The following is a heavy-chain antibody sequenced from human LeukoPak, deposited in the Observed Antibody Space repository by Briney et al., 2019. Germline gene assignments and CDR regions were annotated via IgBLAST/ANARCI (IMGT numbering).Heavy chain of an antibody. CDR2: ITSKSYEGTT. D-gene: IGHD4-17*01. J-gene: IGHJ5*02. CDR1: GFTFSTAF. V-gene: IGHV3-15*01. CDR3: STAFYGAPLA. Sequence: GGSLRLSCTASGFTFSTAFMNWVRQAPGKGLEWVARITSKSYEGTTDYAAPVKGRFTISRDDSKNTLYLQMNSLEIEDTAVYYCSTAFYGAPLAWGRGTLVAVS.